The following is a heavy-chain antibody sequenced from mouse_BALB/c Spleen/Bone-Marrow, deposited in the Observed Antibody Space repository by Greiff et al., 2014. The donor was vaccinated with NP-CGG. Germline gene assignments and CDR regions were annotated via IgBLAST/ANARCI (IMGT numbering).Heavy chain of an antibody. CDR2: ISPGSGST. V-gene: IGHV1-54*01. D-gene: IGHD2-3*01. CDR1: GYAFTDYL. J-gene: IGHJ2*01. Sequence: VQVVESGAELVRPGTSVKVSCKASGYAFTDYLMEWLKQRPGQGLEWIGVISPGSGSTNQNEKFKDKATLTADTSSNTAYMQLSSLTSDDSAVYFCARYDGYLDYWGQGTTLTVSS. CDR3: ARYDGYLDY.